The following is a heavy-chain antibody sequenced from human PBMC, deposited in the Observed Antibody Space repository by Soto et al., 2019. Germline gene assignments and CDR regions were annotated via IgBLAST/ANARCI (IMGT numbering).Heavy chain of an antibody. CDR1: GFTFSSYA. D-gene: IGHD3-10*01. CDR2: ISGSGGST. J-gene: IGHJ5*02. V-gene: IGHV3-23*01. CDR3: AKCPGNYCRNWFDP. Sequence: PGGSLRLSCAASGFTFSSYAMNWVRQAPGKGLEWVSGISGSGGSTYYADSVKGRFTISRDNSKNTLYLQMNSLRAEDTAVYYCAKCPGNYCRNWFDPWGQGTLVTVSS.